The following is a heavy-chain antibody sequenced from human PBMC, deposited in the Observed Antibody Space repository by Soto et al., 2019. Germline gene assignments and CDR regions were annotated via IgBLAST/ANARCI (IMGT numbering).Heavy chain of an antibody. CDR1: GFSFRDYW. D-gene: IGHD3-16*01. CDR3: ASDKARRLDY. CDR2: MNEDGSQK. J-gene: IGHJ4*02. V-gene: IGHV3-7*03. Sequence: EVQLVESGGGLVQAGGSLRLSCVVSGFSFRDYWMTWVRLAPGKGLEWVANMNEDGSQKHYMDSVEGRFTIARDNAKNSVYLQMNSLRPDDTAIYYCASDKARRLDYWGQGTLVTVSS.